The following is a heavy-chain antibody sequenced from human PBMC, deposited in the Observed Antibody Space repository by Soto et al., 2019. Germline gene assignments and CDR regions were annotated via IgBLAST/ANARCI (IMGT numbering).Heavy chain of an antibody. CDR3: ARERNYDRWATYSFDV. CDR1: GGSIRNANYF. V-gene: IGHV4-39*02. CDR2: IYYSGNT. J-gene: IGHJ6*02. Sequence: SETLSLTCTVSGGSIRNANYFWVWIRQAPGKGLEWIGNIYYSGNTHFNPSLRSRVSISVDASENQFSLKLSSVTAADTAVYYCARERNYDRWATYSFDVWGQGTTVTVSS. D-gene: IGHD3-3*01.